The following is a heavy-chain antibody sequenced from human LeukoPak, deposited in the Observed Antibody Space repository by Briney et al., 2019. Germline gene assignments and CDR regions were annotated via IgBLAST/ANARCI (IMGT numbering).Heavy chain of an antibody. CDR3: ARGLDYNSGYDY. V-gene: IGHV4-59*01. CDR2: IYYSGST. J-gene: IGHJ4*02. D-gene: IGHD6-19*01. Sequence: PSETLSLTCTVSGGSIGSYYWSWIRQPPGKGLEWIGFIYYSGSTNYNPSLKSRVTMSVDTSKNQFSLKLSSVTAADTAVYYCARGLDYNSGYDYWGQGTLVTVSS. CDR1: GGSIGSYY.